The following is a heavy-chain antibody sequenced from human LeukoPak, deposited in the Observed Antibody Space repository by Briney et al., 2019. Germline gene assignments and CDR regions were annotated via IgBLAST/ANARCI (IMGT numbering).Heavy chain of an antibody. V-gene: IGHV4-4*07. CDR3: ARVTPYYGAYVDYFDY. CDR1: GGSISSYY. Sequence: SETLSLTCTVSGGSISSYYWSWIRQPAGKGLEWIGRIYTSGSTNYNPSLKSRVTMSVDTSKNQFSLKLSSVTAADTAVYYCARVTPYYGAYVDYFDYWGQGTLVTVSS. J-gene: IGHJ4*02. CDR2: IYTSGST. D-gene: IGHD4-17*01.